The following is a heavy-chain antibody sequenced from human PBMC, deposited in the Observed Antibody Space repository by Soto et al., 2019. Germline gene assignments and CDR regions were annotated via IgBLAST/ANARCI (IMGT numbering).Heavy chain of an antibody. CDR1: GGSISSGDYY. CDR2: IYYSGST. Sequence: QVQLQESGPGLVKPSQTLSLTCTVSGGSISSGDYYWSWIRQPPGKGLEWIGYIYYSGSTYYNPSLKSRVTISVDTSKNQFSLKLSSVTAADTAVYYCARGREYYDSSGPSSYWGQGTLVTVSS. J-gene: IGHJ4*02. V-gene: IGHV4-30-4*01. D-gene: IGHD3-22*01. CDR3: ARGREYYDSSGPSSY.